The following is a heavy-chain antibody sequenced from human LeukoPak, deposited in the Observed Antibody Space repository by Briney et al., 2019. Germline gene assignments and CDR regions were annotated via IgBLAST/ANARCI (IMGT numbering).Heavy chain of an antibody. Sequence: GGSLRLSCAASGFTFSTFWMTWVRQAPGKGLEWVANIKQDGSDKHFVDSVKGRVTISRDNARNTLYLQMNSLRAEDTAVYYCARGSDSSGSIDYWGQGTLVTVSS. J-gene: IGHJ4*02. CDR2: IKQDGSDK. CDR1: GFTFSTFW. CDR3: ARGSDSSGSIDY. D-gene: IGHD3-22*01. V-gene: IGHV3-7*03.